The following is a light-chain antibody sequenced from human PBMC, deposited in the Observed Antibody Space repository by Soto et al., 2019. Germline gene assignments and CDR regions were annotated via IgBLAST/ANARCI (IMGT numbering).Light chain of an antibody. CDR2: QDT. V-gene: IGLV3-1*01. CDR1: KLGEKY. J-gene: IGLJ2*01. CDR3: QAWDSSTAHVV. Sequence: SYGLTQPPSVSVSPGQTASITCSGDKLGEKYACWYQQKPGQSPVLVIYQDTKRPSGIPERFSGSNSGNTATLTISGTQAMDEADYYCQAWDSSTAHVVFGGGTKLTVL.